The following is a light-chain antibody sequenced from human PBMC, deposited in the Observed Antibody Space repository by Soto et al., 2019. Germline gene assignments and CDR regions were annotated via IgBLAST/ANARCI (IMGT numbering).Light chain of an antibody. V-gene: IGLV1-47*01. J-gene: IGLJ2*01. Sequence: QSVLTQPPSASATPGQRVTNSCSGSSSNIGYNYVYWYQQLPGTAPKLLIYKNNQRPSGVPDRFSGSKSGTSASLAISGLRSEDEADYYCAAWDDSLSGWIFGGGTKVTVL. CDR3: AAWDDSLSGWI. CDR1: SSNIGYNY. CDR2: KNN.